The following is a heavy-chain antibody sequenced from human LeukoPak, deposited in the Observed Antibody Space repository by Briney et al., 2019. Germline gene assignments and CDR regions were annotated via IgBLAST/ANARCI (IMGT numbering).Heavy chain of an antibody. V-gene: IGHV3-33*08. CDR3: ARVGAYYGMDV. CDR1: GLTFSSHW. Sequence: GGSLRLSCAASGLTFSSHWMHWVRQAPGKGLEWVAVIWYDGSNKYYADSVKGRFTISRDKSKNTLYLQMNSLRAEDTAVYYCARVGAYYGMDVWGQGTTVTVSS. J-gene: IGHJ6*02. CDR2: IWYDGSNK.